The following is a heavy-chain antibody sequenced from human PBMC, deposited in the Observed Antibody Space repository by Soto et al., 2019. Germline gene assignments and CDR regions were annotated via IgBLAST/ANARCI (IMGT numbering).Heavy chain of an antibody. J-gene: IGHJ6*02. D-gene: IGHD3-10*01. V-gene: IGHV4-39*01. CDR2: IYYSGST. CDR3: VRQSGSGSYYIYYYYGMDV. CDR1: GCSIASSGYY. Sequence: SETLSLTCTVSGCSIASSGYYWGWIRQPPGKGLEWIGSIYYSGSTYYNPSLKSRVTISVDTSKNQFSLKLNSVTAADTAVYYCVRQSGSGSYYIYYYYGMDVWGQGTTVTVSS.